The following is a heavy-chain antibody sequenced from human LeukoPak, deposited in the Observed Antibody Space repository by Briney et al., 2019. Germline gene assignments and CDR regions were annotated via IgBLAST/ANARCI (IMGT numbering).Heavy chain of an antibody. CDR1: GYTFTGYY. Sequence: ASVKVSCKASGYTFTGYYMHWVRQAPGRGLEWMGWINPNSGGTNYAQKFQGRVTMTRDTSISTAYMELSRLRSDDTAVYYCAREKYYRKSLDIWGQGTMVTVSS. D-gene: IGHD3-10*01. V-gene: IGHV1-2*02. CDR2: INPNSGGT. CDR3: AREKYYRKSLDI. J-gene: IGHJ3*02.